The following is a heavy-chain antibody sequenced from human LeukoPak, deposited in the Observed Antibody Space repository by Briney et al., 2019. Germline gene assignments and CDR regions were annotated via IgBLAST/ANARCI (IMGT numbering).Heavy chain of an antibody. J-gene: IGHJ5*02. CDR3: ARLAPGGLNWFDP. D-gene: IGHD3-16*01. CDR1: GYTFATQW. Sequence: GESLKISCKGSGYTFATQWIGWVRQMPGKGLERMGIIYPADSDTRYSPSFQGQVTISADKSITTAYLQWSSLRASDTAMYYCARLAPGGLNWFDPWGQGTLVTVSS. CDR2: IYPADSDT. V-gene: IGHV5-51*01.